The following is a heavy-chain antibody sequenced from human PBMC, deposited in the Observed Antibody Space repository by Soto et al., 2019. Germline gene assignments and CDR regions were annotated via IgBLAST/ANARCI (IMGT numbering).Heavy chain of an antibody. D-gene: IGHD3-22*01. V-gene: IGHV5-51*01. CDR1: GYSFNRYW. CDR2: IYPGDSDT. J-gene: IGHJ4*01. CDR3: ARPSGWLSLSYFDY. Sequence: GESLKISCKGFGYSFNRYWIGWVRHMPGKGLEWMGVIYPGDSDTSYSPSFQGQVTISVDMSISTAYLQWRSLRTSDTAIYYCARPSGWLSLSYFDYWGHGTLVTVSS.